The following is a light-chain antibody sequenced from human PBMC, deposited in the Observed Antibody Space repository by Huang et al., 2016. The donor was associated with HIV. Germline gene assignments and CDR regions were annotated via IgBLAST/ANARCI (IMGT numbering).Light chain of an antibody. Sequence: DIVLTQSPATLSLSPGERATLSCRASQRVSRYLAWYQQKPGQPPRPLIYAESTREPGNPARFSGSGAGTNLSLTISSLEPEDFAVYYYQQRSSWPPFTFGPGTRVEIK. V-gene: IGKV3-11*01. CDR2: AES. CDR3: QQRSSWPPFT. J-gene: IGKJ3*01. CDR1: QRVSRY.